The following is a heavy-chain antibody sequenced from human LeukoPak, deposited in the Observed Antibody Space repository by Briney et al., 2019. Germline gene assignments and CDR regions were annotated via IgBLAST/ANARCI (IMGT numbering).Heavy chain of an antibody. CDR1: GFTFSSYA. Sequence: GGSLRLSCAASGFTFSSYAMHWVRQAPGKGLEWVAVISYGGSNKYYADSVKGRFTISRDNSKNTLYLQMNSLRAEDTAVYYCTRDSARRDGYNFDYWGQGTLVTVSS. CDR3: TRDSARRDGYNFDY. J-gene: IGHJ4*02. V-gene: IGHV3-30*04. D-gene: IGHD5-24*01. CDR2: ISYGGSNK.